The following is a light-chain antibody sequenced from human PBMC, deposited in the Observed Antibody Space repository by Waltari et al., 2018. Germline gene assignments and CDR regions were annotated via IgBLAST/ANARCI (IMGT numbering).Light chain of an antibody. CDR3: QQYNSWPLT. Sequence: ELVMTQSPATLSVSLGETATLSCRASQSVSSDLAWYQQKPGQAPRLLIYGASTRATGIPATFSGSGSGTEFTLTISSLQSEDFAVYYCQQYNSWPLTFGGGTKVEI. J-gene: IGKJ4*01. CDR2: GAS. CDR1: QSVSSD. V-gene: IGKV3-15*01.